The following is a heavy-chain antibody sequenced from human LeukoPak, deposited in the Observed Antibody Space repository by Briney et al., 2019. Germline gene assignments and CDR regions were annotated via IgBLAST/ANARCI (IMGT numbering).Heavy chain of an antibody. V-gene: IGHV3-21*01. CDR2: IGYTGDYI. CDR3: ARGGGYCGGDCYGIDY. D-gene: IGHD2-21*01. CDR1: GFTFSSYT. J-gene: IGHJ4*02. Sequence: PGGSLRLSCAASGFTFSSYTMHWVRQAPGKGLEWVSSIGYTGDYIYYADSVKGRFTISRDNSKNSLFLQMISLRAEDTAVYYCARGGGYCGGDCYGIDYWGQGTLVTVSS.